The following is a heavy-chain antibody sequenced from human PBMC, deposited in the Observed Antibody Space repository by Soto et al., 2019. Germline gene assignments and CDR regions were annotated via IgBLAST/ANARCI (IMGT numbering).Heavy chain of an antibody. CDR2: IYNGGIP. V-gene: IGHV4-4*07. J-gene: IGHJ4*02. Sequence: SETLSLTCTVSGGSVSSQYWSWIRQPAGKGLEWIGRIYNGGIPLIHPSLESRVALSLDTSKNQFSLTLSSVTAADTDTYSCASPDYDKSVYYFDHWGRGTLVTVSS. CDR3: ASPDYDKSVYYFDH. CDR1: GGSVSSQY. D-gene: IGHD3-22*01.